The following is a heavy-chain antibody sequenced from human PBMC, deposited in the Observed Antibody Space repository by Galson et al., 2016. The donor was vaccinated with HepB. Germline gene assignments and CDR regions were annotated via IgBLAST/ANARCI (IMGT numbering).Heavy chain of an antibody. Sequence: SLRLSCAASGFIVSNIYMSWVRQAPGKGLEWVSVSYGDGSTYYAESVKGRFTISRDNSKNMVFLEMDTLRAEDTAVYYCARDPGYRNGMDVWSQGTTVTVSS. D-gene: IGHD5-18*01. CDR3: ARDPGYRNGMDV. V-gene: IGHV3-53*01. CDR1: GFIVSNIY. CDR2: SYGDGST. J-gene: IGHJ6*02.